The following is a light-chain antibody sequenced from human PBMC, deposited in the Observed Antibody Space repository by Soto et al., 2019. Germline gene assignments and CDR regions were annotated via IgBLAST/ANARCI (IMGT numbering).Light chain of an antibody. V-gene: IGKV1-5*03. Sequence: DIQMTQSPSNLSGSVGYRVTITCRASQTISSWLAWYQQKPGKDPKLLIYKASTLKSGVPSRFSGSGSGTEFTLTISSLQPDEFATYDCQHYNSYSEAFGQGTKVDIK. CDR1: QTISSW. CDR3: QHYNSYSEA. J-gene: IGKJ1*01. CDR2: KAS.